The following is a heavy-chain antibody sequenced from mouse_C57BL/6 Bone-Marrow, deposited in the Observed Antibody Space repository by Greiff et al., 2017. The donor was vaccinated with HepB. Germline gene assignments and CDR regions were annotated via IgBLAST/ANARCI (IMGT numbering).Heavy chain of an antibody. CDR3: ERFQDWYFDV. Sequence: VQLKESGGGLVKPGGSLKLSCAASGFTFSSYAMSWVRQTPEKRLEWVATISDGGSYTYYPDNVKGRFTISRDNAKNNLYLQMSHLKSEDTAMYYCERFQDWYFDVWGTGTTVTVSS. J-gene: IGHJ1*03. CDR2: ISDGGSYT. D-gene: IGHD3-2*02. CDR1: GFTFSSYA. V-gene: IGHV5-4*01.